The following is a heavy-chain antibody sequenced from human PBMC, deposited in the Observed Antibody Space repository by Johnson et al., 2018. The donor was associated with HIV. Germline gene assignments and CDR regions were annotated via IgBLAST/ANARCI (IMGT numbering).Heavy chain of an antibody. J-gene: IGHJ3*02. V-gene: IGHV3-23*04. CDR3: AKARPMIDRELDAFDI. Sequence: EVQLVESGGGLVQPGGSLRLSCAASGFSFSSFAMHWVRQAPGKGLEYVSTISGSGGSTYYADSVKGRFTISRDNSKNTLYLQMNSLRAEDTAVYYCAKARPMIDRELDAFDIWGQGTMVTVSS. CDR1: GFSFSSFA. CDR2: ISGSGGST. D-gene: IGHD3-22*01.